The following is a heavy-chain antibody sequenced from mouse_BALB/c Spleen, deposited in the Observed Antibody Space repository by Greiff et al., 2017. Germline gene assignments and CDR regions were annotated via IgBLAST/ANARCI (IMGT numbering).Heavy chain of an antibody. CDR1: GFTFSSYG. Sequence: EVQLQESGGDLVKPGGSLTLSCAASGFTFSSYGMSWVRQTPDKRLEWVATISSGGSYTYYPNSVKGRFTISRDNAKNTLYLQMSSLKSEDTAMYYCARQAHHYGDAAMDYWGQGTSVTVSS. J-gene: IGHJ4*01. V-gene: IGHV5-6*01. CDR2: ISSGGSYT. D-gene: IGHD1-2*01. CDR3: ARQAHHYGDAAMDY.